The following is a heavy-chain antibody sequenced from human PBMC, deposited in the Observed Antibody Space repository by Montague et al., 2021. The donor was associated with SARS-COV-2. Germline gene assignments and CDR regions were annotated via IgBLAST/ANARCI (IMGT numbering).Heavy chain of an antibody. D-gene: IGHD4-23*01. Sequence: SETLSLTCAVYGGSFSGYYWTWIRQSPGKGLEWIAEINHSGTTNYNFNPSLRSRVTISVDTSKSQFSLKLSSVTAADTGVYCARWDPQTLTLIGLRGKSASDYWGQGTLVTVSS. CDR3: ARWDPQTLTLIGLRGKSASDY. V-gene: IGHV4-34*01. CDR1: GGSFSGYY. J-gene: IGHJ4*02. CDR2: INHSGTT.